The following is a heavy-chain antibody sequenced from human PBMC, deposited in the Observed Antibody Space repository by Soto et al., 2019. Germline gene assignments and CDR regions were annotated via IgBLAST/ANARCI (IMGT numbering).Heavy chain of an antibody. CDR3: ARGPGGPDGPGDY. CDR2: SNAGNGNT. Sequence: QVQLVQSGAEVKKPGASVKVSCTASGYTFTSYAMHWVRQAPGQRLEWMGWSNAGNGNTKSSQKFQGRVTITRETCASTAYMELSSLRSEDTAVYYCARGPGGPDGPGDYWGQGTLVTVSS. CDR1: GYTFTSYA. D-gene: IGHD2-15*01. J-gene: IGHJ4*02. V-gene: IGHV1-3*01.